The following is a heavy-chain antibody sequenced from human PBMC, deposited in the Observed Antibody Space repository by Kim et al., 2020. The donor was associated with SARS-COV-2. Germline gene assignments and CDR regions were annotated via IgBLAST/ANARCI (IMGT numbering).Heavy chain of an antibody. D-gene: IGHD3-9*01. V-gene: IGHV4-39*01. CDR1: GGSISSSSYY. CDR2: IYYSGST. CDR3: ASPGGYFYDILTGYYSGFDY. Sequence: SETLSLTCTVSGGSISSSSYYWGWIRQPPGKGLEWIGSIYYSGSTYYNPSLKSRVTISVDTSKNQFSLKLSSVTAADTAVYYCASPGGYFYDILTGYYSGFDYWGQGTLVTVSS. J-gene: IGHJ4*02.